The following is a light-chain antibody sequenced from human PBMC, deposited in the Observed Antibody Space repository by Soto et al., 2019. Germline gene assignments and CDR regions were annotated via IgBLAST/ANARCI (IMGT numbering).Light chain of an antibody. CDR1: SGPVFNYHY. CDR2: NTD. V-gene: IGLV8-61*01. J-gene: IGLJ3*02. Sequence: QTVVTQEPSLSVAPGGTVTVTCALTSGPVFNYHYPSWYQQIPGQAPRTPMYNTDLRPSWVPDRFSGSIVGGKAALTITGAQADDECVYYCVIYLGGGNSVFGGGTKVTVL. CDR3: VIYLGGGNSV.